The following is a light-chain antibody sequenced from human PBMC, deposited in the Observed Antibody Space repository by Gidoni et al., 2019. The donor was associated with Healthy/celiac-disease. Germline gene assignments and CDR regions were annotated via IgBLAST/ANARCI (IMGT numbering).Light chain of an antibody. V-gene: IGKV3-15*01. CDR2: GAS. J-gene: IGKJ4*01. CDR3: QQYNNWPLT. Sequence: EIVLTHHPATLSVSPGERATLTCRASQRVSSNLAWYQQKPGKAPRLLIYGASTRDTGIPARFSGSGSGTEFTLTISSLQSEDFAVYYCQQYNNWPLTFGGGTKVEIK. CDR1: QRVSSN.